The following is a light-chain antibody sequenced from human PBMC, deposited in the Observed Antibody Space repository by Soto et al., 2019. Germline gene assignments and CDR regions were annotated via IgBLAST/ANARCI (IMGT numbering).Light chain of an antibody. J-gene: IGLJ1*01. V-gene: IGLV1-51*02. CDR2: ENN. CDR1: SSNIGNNY. CDR3: GTWDSSLSAGHYV. Sequence: QSVLTQPPSVSAAPGQKVTISFSGNSSNIGNNYVSWYQQLPGTAPKLLIYENNKRPSGIPDRFSGSKSGTSAALGITGLQTGDEADYYCGTWDSSLSAGHYVFGTGTKVTVL.